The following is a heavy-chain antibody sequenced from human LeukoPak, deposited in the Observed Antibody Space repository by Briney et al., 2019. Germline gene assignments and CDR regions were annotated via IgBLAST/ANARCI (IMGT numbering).Heavy chain of an antibody. CDR1: GYTFTGYY. V-gene: IGHV1-2*06. D-gene: IGHD3-3*01. CDR3: ARGNRITIFGVVFTPAYFDY. CDR2: INPNSGGT. J-gene: IGHJ4*02. Sequence: ASVKVSCKASGYTFTGYYMHWVRQAPGQGLEWMGRINPNSGGTNYAQKFQGRVTMTRDTSISTAYMELSRLRSDDTAVYYCARGNRITIFGVVFTPAYFDYWGQGTLVTVSS.